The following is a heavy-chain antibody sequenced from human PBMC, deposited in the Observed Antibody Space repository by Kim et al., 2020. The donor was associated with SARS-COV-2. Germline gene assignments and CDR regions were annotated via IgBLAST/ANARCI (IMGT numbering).Heavy chain of an antibody. D-gene: IGHD6-13*01. CDR1: GYSFTGYY. J-gene: IGHJ4*02. CDR3: AREGYPSSWYYFDY. Sequence: ASVKVSCKASGYSFTGYYIHWVRQAPGQGLEWMGRVNPNGGGTNYAQRFQGRVTMTRDTSVNTVSMELSSLISDDTAVYYCAREGYPSSWYYFDYWGQGSLVTVPS. V-gene: IGHV1-2*06. CDR2: VNPNGGGT.